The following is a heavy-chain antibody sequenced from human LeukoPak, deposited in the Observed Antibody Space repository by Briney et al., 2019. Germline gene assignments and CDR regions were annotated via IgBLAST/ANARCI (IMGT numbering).Heavy chain of an antibody. D-gene: IGHD4-23*01. CDR2: IYHSGST. J-gene: IGHJ3*02. V-gene: IGHV4-30-2*01. CDR3: ARGAVDDYGGNSAAAFDI. Sequence: SETLSLTCAVSGGSISSGGYSWSWIRQPPGKGLEWIGYIYHSGSTNYNPSLKSRVTISVDTSKNQFSLKLSSVTAADTAVYYCARGAVDDYGGNSAAAFDIWGQGTMVTVSS. CDR1: GGSISSGGYS.